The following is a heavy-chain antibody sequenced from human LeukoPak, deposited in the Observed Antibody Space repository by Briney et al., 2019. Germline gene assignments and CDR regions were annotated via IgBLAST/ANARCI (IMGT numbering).Heavy chain of an antibody. D-gene: IGHD6-13*01. CDR3: ARDGVAAAGYFDY. Sequence: PGRSLRLSCAASGFTFSSYSMHWVRQAPGKGLEWVAVISYDVSNKCYADSVQGRFTISRDNSKNTLYLQMNSLRAEYTAVYYCARDGVAAAGYFDYWGQGTLVTGSP. CDR1: GFTFSSYS. V-gene: IGHV3-30*04. CDR2: ISYDVSNK. J-gene: IGHJ4*02.